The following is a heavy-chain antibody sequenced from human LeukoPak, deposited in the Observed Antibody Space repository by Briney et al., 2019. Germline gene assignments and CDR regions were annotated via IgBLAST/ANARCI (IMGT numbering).Heavy chain of an antibody. CDR1: GGSISSSSYY. CDR3: ARVVRGPIEKHNWFDP. V-gene: IGHV4-39*07. CDR2: IYYSGST. D-gene: IGHD3-10*01. J-gene: IGHJ5*02. Sequence: PSETLSLTCTVSGGSISSSSYYWGWIRQPPGKGLEWIGSIYYSGSTYYNPSLKSRVTISVDTSKNQFSLKLSSVTAADTAVYYCARVVRGPIEKHNWFDPWGQGTLVTVSS.